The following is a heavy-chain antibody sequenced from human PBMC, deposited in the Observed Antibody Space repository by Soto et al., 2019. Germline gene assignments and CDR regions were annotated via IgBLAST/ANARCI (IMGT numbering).Heavy chain of an antibody. J-gene: IGHJ4*02. V-gene: IGHV1-46*03. D-gene: IGHD5-12*01. CDR3: ARVAVEMATSHFDY. CDR1: GYTFTSYY. Sequence: QVQLVQSGAEVKKPGASVKVSCKASGYTFTSYYMHWVRQAPGQGLEWMGIINPSGGSTSYAQKLQGSVTLTREQSPSTVHMELSSLRSAEKAGYYCARVAVEMATSHFDYWGQGTLVTVSS. CDR2: INPSGGST.